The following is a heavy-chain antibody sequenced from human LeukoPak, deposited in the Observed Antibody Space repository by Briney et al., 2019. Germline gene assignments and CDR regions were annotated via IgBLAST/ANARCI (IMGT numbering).Heavy chain of an antibody. Sequence: GASVKVSCKASGDTFSTYAITWVRQAPGQGLEWMGGIIPISGAANYAQNFQGRVTLSADESTSIVYMELSGLRSEDTAVYYCARVQDGYNGVGYFDYWGQGTLVTVS. CDR1: GDTFSTYA. CDR3: ARVQDGYNGVGYFDY. D-gene: IGHD5-24*01. J-gene: IGHJ4*02. V-gene: IGHV1-69*13. CDR2: IIPISGAA.